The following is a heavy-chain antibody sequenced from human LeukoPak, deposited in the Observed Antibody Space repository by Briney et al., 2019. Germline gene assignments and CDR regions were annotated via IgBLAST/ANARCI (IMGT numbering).Heavy chain of an antibody. CDR3: ARGYCSGGSCYSSYYYSYMDV. CDR2: INYSGST. D-gene: IGHD2-15*01. J-gene: IGHJ6*03. Sequence: SETLSLTCTVSGGSISRNNYYWGWIRQPPGKGLEWIGSINYSGSTYYNPSLKSRVTISVDRSKNQFSLKLSSVTAADTAVYYCARGYCSGGSCYSSYYYSYMDVWGKGTTVTVSS. CDR1: GGSISRNNYY. V-gene: IGHV4-39*07.